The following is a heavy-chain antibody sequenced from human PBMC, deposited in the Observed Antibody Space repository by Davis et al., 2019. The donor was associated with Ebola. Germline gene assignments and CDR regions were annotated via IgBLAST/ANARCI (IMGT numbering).Heavy chain of an antibody. CDR2: ISAYNGNT. CDR3: ARATFGYNSGWYADY. V-gene: IGHV1-18*01. Sequence: ASVKVSCKASGYSFTNYGINWVRQAPGQGLEWMGWISAYNGNTNYAQKPQGRVTMTTDTSTSTAYMELSSLRSEDTAVYYCARATFGYNSGWYADYWGQGTLVTVSS. J-gene: IGHJ4*02. CDR1: GYSFTNYG. D-gene: IGHD6-19*01.